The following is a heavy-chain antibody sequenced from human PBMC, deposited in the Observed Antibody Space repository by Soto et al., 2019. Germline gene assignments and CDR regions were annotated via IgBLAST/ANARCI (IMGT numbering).Heavy chain of an antibody. V-gene: IGHV2-5*01. D-gene: IGHD6-13*01. CDR1: GFSLSTSGVG. Sequence: QITLKESGPTLVKPTQTLTLTCTFSGFSLSTSGVGVGWIRQPPGKALEWLALIYWNDDKRYSPSLKSRLTNTNDTSKNQVVLTMTNMDPVDTATYYCAHRPIAAAGPNWFDPWGQGTLVTVSS. CDR3: AHRPIAAAGPNWFDP. J-gene: IGHJ5*02. CDR2: IYWNDDK.